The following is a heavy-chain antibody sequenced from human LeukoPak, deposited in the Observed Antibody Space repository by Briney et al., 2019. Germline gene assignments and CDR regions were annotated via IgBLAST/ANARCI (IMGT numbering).Heavy chain of an antibody. CDR2: ISSSSSYI. Sequence: GGSLRLSCAASGFTFSSYSMNWVRQAPGKGLEWVSSISSSSSYIYYADSVKGRFTIPRDNAKNSLYLQMNSLRAEDTAVYYCARDGDGYKYFDYWGQGTLVTVSS. V-gene: IGHV3-21*01. CDR3: ARDGDGYKYFDY. J-gene: IGHJ4*02. CDR1: GFTFSSYS. D-gene: IGHD5-24*01.